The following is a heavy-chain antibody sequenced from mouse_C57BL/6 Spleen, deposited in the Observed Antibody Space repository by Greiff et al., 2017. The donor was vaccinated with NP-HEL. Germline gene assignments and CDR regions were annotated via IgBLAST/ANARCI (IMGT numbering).Heavy chain of an antibody. Sequence: EVQLQQSGAELVRPGASVKLSCTASGFNIKDDYMHWVKQRPEQGLEWIGWIDPENGDTEYASKFQGKATITADTSSNTAYLQLSSLTSEDTAVYYCTPNYVGFAYWGQGTLVTVSA. J-gene: IGHJ3*01. CDR2: IDPENGDT. V-gene: IGHV14-4*01. CDR1: GFNIKDDY. D-gene: IGHD1-1*01. CDR3: TPNYVGFAY.